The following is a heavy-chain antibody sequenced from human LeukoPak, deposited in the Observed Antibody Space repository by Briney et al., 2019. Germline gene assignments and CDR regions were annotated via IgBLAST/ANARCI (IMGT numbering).Heavy chain of an antibody. V-gene: IGHV1-3*03. CDR2: INAGNGNT. CDR3: ARAVVGATILVY. CDR1: GYTFTSYA. D-gene: IGHD1-26*01. J-gene: IGHJ4*02. Sequence: GGSVKVSCTASGYTFTSYAMHWVRQAPGQRLEWMGWINAGNGNTKYSQEFQGRVTITRDTSASTAYMELSSLRSEDMAVYYCARAVVGATILVYWGQGTLVTVSS.